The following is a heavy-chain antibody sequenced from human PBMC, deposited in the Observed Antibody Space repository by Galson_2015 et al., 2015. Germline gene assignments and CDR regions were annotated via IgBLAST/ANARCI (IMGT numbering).Heavy chain of an antibody. CDR1: GFTVSSNY. CDR2: IYSGGST. Sequence: SLRLSCAASGFTVSSNYMSWVRQAPGKGLEWVSVIYSGGSTYYADSVKGRFTISRDNSKNTLYLQMNSLRAEDTAVYYCASAAVVYYFDYWGQGTLVTVSS. D-gene: IGHD3-22*01. J-gene: IGHJ4*02. V-gene: IGHV3-66*02. CDR3: ASAAVVYYFDY.